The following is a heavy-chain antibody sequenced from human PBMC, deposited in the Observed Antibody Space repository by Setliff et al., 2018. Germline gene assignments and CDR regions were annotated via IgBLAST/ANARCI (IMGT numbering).Heavy chain of an antibody. CDR1: GASISSGNDF. Sequence: SETLSLTCSVSGASISSGNDFWNWIRQPAGKGLEWIGNIYTNGGTDYSPSLRSRVTISLGTSKNQFSLQLTSVTAADTAIYYCASTYPPTDYGDYLTFDYWGQGTLVTVSS. V-gene: IGHV4-61*09. CDR2: IYTNGGT. D-gene: IGHD4-17*01. J-gene: IGHJ4*02. CDR3: ASTYPPTDYGDYLTFDY.